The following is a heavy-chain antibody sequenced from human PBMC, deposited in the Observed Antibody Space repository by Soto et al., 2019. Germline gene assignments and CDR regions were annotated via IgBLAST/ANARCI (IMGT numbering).Heavy chain of an antibody. V-gene: IGHV3-33*01. Sequence: QVQLVESGGGVVQPGRSLRLSCVASGFTFSGYGMHWVRQAPGKGLEWVAIIRYDGSNIYYADSVRGRFAISRDNSKNTLSLEKDSLGADDTAVYYCARGGDGETALWGYLDFLGQGAMVTVSS. CDR2: IRYDGSNI. CDR1: GFTFSGYG. D-gene: IGHD2-21*01. CDR3: ARGGDGETALWGYLDF. J-gene: IGHJ4*02.